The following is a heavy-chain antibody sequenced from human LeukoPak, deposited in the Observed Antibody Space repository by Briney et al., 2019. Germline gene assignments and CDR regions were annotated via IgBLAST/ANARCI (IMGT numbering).Heavy chain of an antibody. J-gene: IGHJ4*02. V-gene: IGHV4-30-4*01. Sequence: PSETLSLTCTVSGVSISSGDYYWSWIRQPPGKGLEWIGNIYYSGSTYYNSSLKSRLSISVDTSKNLFSLKLRFVTAADTAVYYCARVVRLGKLCLDYWGQGTLVTVTS. CDR2: IYYSGST. D-gene: IGHD3-16*01. CDR3: ARVVRLGKLCLDY. CDR1: GVSISSGDYY.